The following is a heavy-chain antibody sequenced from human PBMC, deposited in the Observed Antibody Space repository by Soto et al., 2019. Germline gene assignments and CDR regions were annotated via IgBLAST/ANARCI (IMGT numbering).Heavy chain of an antibody. Sequence: SETLSLTCTVSGGSISTSSYYWGWIRQPPGKGLEWIGCHYYSGSTYYNPSLKSRVTISVDTSKNQFSLKLSSVTAADTAVYYCARRVVVVLAAEVPGDYWGQGTLVTVSS. CDR3: ARRVVVVLAAEVPGDY. CDR1: GGSISTSSYY. V-gene: IGHV4-39*01. CDR2: HYYSGST. J-gene: IGHJ4*02. D-gene: IGHD2-15*01.